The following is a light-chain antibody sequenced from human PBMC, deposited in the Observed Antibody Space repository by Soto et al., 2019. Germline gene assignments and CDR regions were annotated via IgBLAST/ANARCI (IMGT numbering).Light chain of an antibody. V-gene: IGLV2-14*01. J-gene: IGLJ2*01. CDR3: TSYTNSKAYIL. Sequence: QSALTQPASVSGSPGQSITISCTGTSGDIGSYNRVSWYQQHPGKAPKLVICEVTSRPSGISDRFSGSKSGNTASLTISGLQAEDEADYFCTSYTNSKAYILFGGGTKLTVL. CDR1: SGDIGSYNR. CDR2: EVT.